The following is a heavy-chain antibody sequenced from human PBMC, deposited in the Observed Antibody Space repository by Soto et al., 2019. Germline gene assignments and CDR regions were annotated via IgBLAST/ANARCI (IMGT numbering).Heavy chain of an antibody. J-gene: IGHJ4*02. V-gene: IGHV1-18*01. CDR3: ARGLNGYLHYFDY. D-gene: IGHD5-18*01. Sequence: GASVKASCKASGYSFTRYGISWVRQAPGQGLEWLGWISAYNGNTKYSQKFQGRVTITRDTSASTAYMELSSLRSEDTAVYYCARGLNGYLHYFDYWGQGTPVTVSS. CDR1: GYSFTRYG. CDR2: ISAYNGNT.